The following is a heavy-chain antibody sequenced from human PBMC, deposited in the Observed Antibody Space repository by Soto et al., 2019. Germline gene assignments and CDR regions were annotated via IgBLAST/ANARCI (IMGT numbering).Heavy chain of an antibody. CDR1: GGTFSNSA. D-gene: IGHD4-17*01. Sequence: QVQLVQSGAEVKKPGSSVKVSCRGSGGTFSNSAVSWVRQAPGHGLEWLGTMIPSSGTGNFAQKFQGRVTITADESTSTAYMEMRTLTSEDTAVYYCARLDYGDYNGGMDVWGQGTTVTVSS. J-gene: IGHJ6*02. V-gene: IGHV1-69*18. CDR2: MIPSSGTG. CDR3: ARLDYGDYNGGMDV.